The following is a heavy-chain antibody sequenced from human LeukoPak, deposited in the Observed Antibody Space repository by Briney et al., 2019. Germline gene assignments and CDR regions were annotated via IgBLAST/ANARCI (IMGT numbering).Heavy chain of an antibody. V-gene: IGHV4-59*08. CDR3: ARLTPIAAAGAYYYYSMDV. CDR2: ISYSGST. CDR1: GGSISSYS. J-gene: IGHJ6*02. Sequence: SETLSLTCTVSGGSISSYSCSWIRQPPGKALEWIGYISYSGSTNYNPSLKSRVTISVDTSKNQFSLRLSPVTAADTAVYYCARLTPIAAAGAYYYYSMDVWGQGTTVTVSS. D-gene: IGHD6-13*01.